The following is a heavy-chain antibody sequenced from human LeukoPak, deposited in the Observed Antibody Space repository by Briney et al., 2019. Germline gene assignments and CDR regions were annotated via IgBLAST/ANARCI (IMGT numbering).Heavy chain of an antibody. CDR1: GFTFGSYS. J-gene: IGHJ4*02. Sequence: GGSLRLSCAVSGFTFGSYSMSWVRQAPGKGLEWVANIKPDGSEKYYVDSVKGRFAISRDNAKNSLYLQMNGLRAEDTAVYYCARDRIQLWSHDYWGQGTLVTVSS. CDR3: ARDRIQLWSHDY. V-gene: IGHV3-7*04. D-gene: IGHD5-18*01. CDR2: IKPDGSEK.